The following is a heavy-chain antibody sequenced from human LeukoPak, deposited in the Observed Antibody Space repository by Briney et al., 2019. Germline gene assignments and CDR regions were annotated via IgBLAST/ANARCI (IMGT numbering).Heavy chain of an antibody. CDR2: ISGSGGST. J-gene: IGHJ6*02. CDR3: AKDVRNSFAAYGMDV. D-gene: IGHD2-21*01. Sequence: PGGSLRLSCAASGLTFSSYAMGWVRQAPGKGLEWVSAISGSGGSTYYADSVKGRFTISRDNSKNTLYLQMNSLRAEDTAVYYCAKDVRNSFAAYGMDVWGQGTTVTVSS. CDR1: GLTFSSYA. V-gene: IGHV3-23*01.